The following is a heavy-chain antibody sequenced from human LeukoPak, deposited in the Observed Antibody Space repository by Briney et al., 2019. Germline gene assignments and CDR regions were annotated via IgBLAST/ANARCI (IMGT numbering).Heavy chain of an antibody. CDR3: ARVQRGIAVALDY. D-gene: IGHD6-19*01. J-gene: IGHJ4*02. Sequence: GGSLRLSCAASGFTFSSYTMNWVRQAPGKGLEWVSYISTTGSSIYYADSVKGRFTISRDNVKNLLYLQMNSLRAEDTAVYYCARVQRGIAVALDYWGQGTLATVSS. CDR1: GFTFSSYT. CDR2: ISTTGSSI. V-gene: IGHV3-48*04.